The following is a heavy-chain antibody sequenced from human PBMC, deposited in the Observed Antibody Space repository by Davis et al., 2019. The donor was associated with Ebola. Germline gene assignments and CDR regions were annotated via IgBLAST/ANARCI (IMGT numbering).Heavy chain of an antibody. V-gene: IGHV4-34*01. J-gene: IGHJ4*02. D-gene: IGHD3-10*01. CDR2: INHSGST. CDR3: ARGQSGSDYSLWQY. Sequence: ESLKISCAASGFTFSSYEMNWVRQPPGKGLEWIGEINHSGSTNYNPSLKSRVTISIDTSKKQISLNLTSVTAADTAVYYCARGQSGSDYSLWQYWGQGTLVTVSS. CDR1: GFTFSSYE.